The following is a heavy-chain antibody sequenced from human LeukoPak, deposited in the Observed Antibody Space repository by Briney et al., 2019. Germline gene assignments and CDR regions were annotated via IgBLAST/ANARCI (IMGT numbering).Heavy chain of an antibody. CDR1: GGSFSGYY. Sequence: SETLSLTCAVYGGSFSGYYWSWIRQPPGKGLEWIGEINHSGSTNYNPSLTSRVTISVDTSKNQFSLKLSSVTAADTAVYYCARGTILWFGEFPFFDYWGQGTLVTVSS. V-gene: IGHV4-34*01. D-gene: IGHD3-10*01. J-gene: IGHJ4*02. CDR2: INHSGST. CDR3: ARGTILWFGEFPFFDY.